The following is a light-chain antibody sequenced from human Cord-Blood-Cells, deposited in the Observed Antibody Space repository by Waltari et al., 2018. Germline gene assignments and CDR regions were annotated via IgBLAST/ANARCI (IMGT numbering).Light chain of an antibody. CDR3: SSHTSSSTLVV. CDR1: RSDVGGSTY. Sequence: QSAMPQPASVSGSPGQSITISCTATRSDVGGSTYVSRYQQHPGKAPKLMIYEVSNRPSGVSNRFSGSKSGNTASLTISGLQAEDEADYYCSSHTSSSTLVVFGGGTKLTVL. CDR2: EVS. J-gene: IGLJ2*01. V-gene: IGLV2-14*01.